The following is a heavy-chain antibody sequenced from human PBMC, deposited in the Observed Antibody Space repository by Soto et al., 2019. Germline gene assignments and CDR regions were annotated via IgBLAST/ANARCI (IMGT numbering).Heavy chain of an antibody. CDR1: GVTLISCA. V-gene: IGHV3-23*01. Sequence: PGESLRLSCGASGVTLISCAISWVRQAPGKGLEWVSGISGSGVSTHYADPVKGRFTISRDNSKNTLYLQMNSLRAEDTAVYYCAKEVGYSSGYDYFDYWGQGTLVTVSS. CDR3: AKEVGYSSGYDYFDY. D-gene: IGHD6-19*01. J-gene: IGHJ4*02. CDR2: ISGSGVST.